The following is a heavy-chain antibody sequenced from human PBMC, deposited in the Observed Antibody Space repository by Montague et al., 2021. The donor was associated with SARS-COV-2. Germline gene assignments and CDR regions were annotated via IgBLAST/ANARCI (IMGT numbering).Heavy chain of an antibody. CDR3: AAATYGSIAY. CDR1: GFTFPDYA. D-gene: IGHD3-10*01. J-gene: IGHJ4*02. V-gene: IGHV3-9*01. Sequence: SLRPSCAASGFTFPDYAMHWVRQAPGKGLEWVSGINWNGNSRGYADSVKGRFTISRDNAANSLFLQKSSLRPEDTALYYCAAATYGSIAYWGQGNLVTVSS. CDR2: INWNGNSR.